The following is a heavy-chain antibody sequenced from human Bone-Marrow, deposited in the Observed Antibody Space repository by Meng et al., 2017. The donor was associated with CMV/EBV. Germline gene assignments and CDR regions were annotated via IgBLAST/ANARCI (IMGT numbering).Heavy chain of an antibody. V-gene: IGHV3-30*02. CDR1: LDLSRYG. CDR3: AKDSRYCSSTSCYPDY. CDR2: IRYDGSKK. D-gene: IGHD2-2*01. Sequence: LDLSRYGMHWVRKAAGKGLEWVAFIRYDGSKKYYADSVKGRFTISRDNSKNTLYLQMNSLRAEDTAVYYCAKDSRYCSSTSCYPDYWGQGTLVTVSS. J-gene: IGHJ4*02.